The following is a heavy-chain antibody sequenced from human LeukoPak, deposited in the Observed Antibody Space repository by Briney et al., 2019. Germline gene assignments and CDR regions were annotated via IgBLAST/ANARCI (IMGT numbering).Heavy chain of an antibody. V-gene: IGHV1-8*01. CDR1: GYTFTSYD. CDR2: MNPNSGNT. CDR3: ARVKMVRGALKNYYYHFGMDV. D-gene: IGHD3-10*01. J-gene: IGHJ6*02. Sequence: VASVKVSCKASGYTFTSYDINWVRQATGQGLEWMGWMNPNSGNTGYAQKFQGRVTMTRNTSISTAYMELSSLRSEDTAVYYCARVKMVRGALKNYYYHFGMDVWGQGTTVTVSS.